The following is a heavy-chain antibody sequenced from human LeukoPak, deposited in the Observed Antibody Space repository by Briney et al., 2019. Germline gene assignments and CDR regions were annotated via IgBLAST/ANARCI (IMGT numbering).Heavy chain of an antibody. CDR3: ARDRWGDPTDY. J-gene: IGHJ4*02. Sequence: KPGGSLRLSCAASGFTFSDYYMSWIRQAPGKGLEWVSSISSSSSYIYYADSVKGRFTISRDNAKNSLYLQMNSLRAEDTAVYYCARDRWGDPTDYWGQGTLVTVSS. CDR2: ISSSSSYI. V-gene: IGHV3-11*06. CDR1: GFTFSDYY. D-gene: IGHD3-16*01.